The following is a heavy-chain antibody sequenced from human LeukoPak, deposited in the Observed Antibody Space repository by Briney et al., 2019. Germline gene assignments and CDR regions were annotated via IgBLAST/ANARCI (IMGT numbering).Heavy chain of an antibody. V-gene: IGHV4-39*07. CDR2: IYYSGST. Sequence: PSETLSLTCTVSGGSISSSSYYWGWIRQPPGKGLEWIGSIYYSGSTYYNPSLKSRVTISVDTSKNQFSLKLSSVTAADTAVYYCARGLAAAGPSPSDTWGQGVLVTVSS. D-gene: IGHD6-13*01. CDR3: ARGLAAAGPSPSDT. J-gene: IGHJ4*02. CDR1: GGSISSSSYY.